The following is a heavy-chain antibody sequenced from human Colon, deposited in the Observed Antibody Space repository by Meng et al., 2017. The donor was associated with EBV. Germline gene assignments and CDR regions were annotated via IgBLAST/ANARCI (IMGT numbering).Heavy chain of an antibody. J-gene: IGHJ4*02. CDR2: IYHSGST. CDR3: ARVGAYCGGDCYHPR. V-gene: IGHV4-4*02. Sequence: HVELLELGPGRAKRSGTMTLTWTVSGGSLSSRNWCRWVRQPPGKGLEWIGEIYHSGSTNYNPSLKSRVTISVDESKNQFSLRLSSVTAADTAVYYCARVGAYCGGDCYHPRWGQGTLVTVSS. D-gene: IGHD2-21*02. CDR1: GGSLSSRNW.